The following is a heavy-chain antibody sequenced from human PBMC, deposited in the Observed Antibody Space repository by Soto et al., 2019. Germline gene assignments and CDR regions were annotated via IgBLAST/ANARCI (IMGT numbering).Heavy chain of an antibody. CDR1: GGSIYTYY. CDR3: ARLYCTNGVCYQGVWFDP. Sequence: ETLSLTCNVSGGSIYTYYWNWIRQSPGKGLEWIGYISDGGSTNYNPSLKSRVTISVDTSKNQFSLKLSSVTAADTAVYYCARLYCTNGVCYQGVWFDPWGQGTLVTVSS. J-gene: IGHJ5*02. D-gene: IGHD2-8*01. V-gene: IGHV4-59*08. CDR2: ISDGGST.